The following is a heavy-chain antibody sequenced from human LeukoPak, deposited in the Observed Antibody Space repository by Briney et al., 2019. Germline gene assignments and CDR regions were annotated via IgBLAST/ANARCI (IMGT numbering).Heavy chain of an antibody. V-gene: IGHV4-34*01. CDR3: ARARAHLKYYYDSSGYYYFDY. CDR2: INHSGST. CDR1: GFTFSNYG. J-gene: IGHJ4*02. Sequence: PGGSLRLSCAASGFTFSNYGMSWLRQAPGKGLEWIGEINHSGSTNYNPSLKSRVTISVDTSKNQFSLKLSSVTAADTAVYYCARARAHLKYYYDSSGYYYFDYWGQGTLVTVSS. D-gene: IGHD3-22*01.